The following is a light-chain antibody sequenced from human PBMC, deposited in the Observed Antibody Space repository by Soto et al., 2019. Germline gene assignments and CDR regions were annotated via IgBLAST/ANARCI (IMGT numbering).Light chain of an antibody. J-gene: IGKJ4*01. Sequence: EIVLTQSPATLSLSPGERATLSCGASQSVGRDYLAWYQQKPGLAPRLLIHGASIRATGIPDRFSGSWSGTDFTLIINRLEPEDFAVYFCQQYASSPLTFGGGTEVEIK. CDR1: QSVGRDY. V-gene: IGKV3D-20*01. CDR2: GAS. CDR3: QQYASSPLT.